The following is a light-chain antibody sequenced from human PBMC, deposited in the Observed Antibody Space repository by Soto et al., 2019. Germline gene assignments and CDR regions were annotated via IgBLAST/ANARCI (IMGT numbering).Light chain of an antibody. V-gene: IGKV1-39*01. Sequence: DIQMTQTPSSLSASVGDRVTITCRASQSISTNLNWYQQIPGKAPKLLIYGTSALQSGVPSRFSGRGSGTDLTLTISSLQAEDFATFYCQQSYSIPLTFGGGTKVEIK. J-gene: IGKJ4*01. CDR1: QSISTN. CDR3: QQSYSIPLT. CDR2: GTS.